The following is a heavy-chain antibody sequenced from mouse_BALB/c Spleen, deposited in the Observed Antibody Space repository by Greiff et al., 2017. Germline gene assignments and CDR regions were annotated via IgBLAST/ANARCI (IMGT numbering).Heavy chain of an antibody. CDR3: ASFITTAYYAMDY. Sequence: QVQLQQSGAELAKPGASVKMSCKASGYTFTSYWMHWVKQRPGQGLEWIGYINPSTGYTEYNQKFKDKATLTADKSSSTAYMQLSSLTSEDSAVYYCASFITTAYYAMDYWGQGTSVTGSS. CDR1: GYTFTSYW. V-gene: IGHV1-7*01. CDR2: INPSTGYT. J-gene: IGHJ4*01. D-gene: IGHD1-2*01.